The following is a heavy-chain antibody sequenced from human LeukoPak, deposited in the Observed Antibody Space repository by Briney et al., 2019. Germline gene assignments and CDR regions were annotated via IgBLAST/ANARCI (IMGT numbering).Heavy chain of an antibody. V-gene: IGHV3-48*04. D-gene: IGHD1-26*01. CDR1: GFTFSSYA. CDR2: ISSSSSTI. Sequence: GRSLRLSCAASGFTFSSYAMHWVRQAPGKGLEWVSYISSSSSTIYYADSVKGRFTISRDNAKNSLYLQMNSLRAEDTAVYYCARVGKRSYAIWGQGTMVTVSS. J-gene: IGHJ3*02. CDR3: ARVGKRSYAI.